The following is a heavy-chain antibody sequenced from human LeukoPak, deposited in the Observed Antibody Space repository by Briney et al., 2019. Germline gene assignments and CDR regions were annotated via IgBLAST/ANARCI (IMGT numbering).Heavy chain of an antibody. V-gene: IGHV5-51*01. CDR3: ARASRDGYNQNFDH. CDR2: IYPGGSET. J-gene: IGHJ4*02. D-gene: IGHD5-24*01. CDR1: GYDFSTYW. Sequence: GESLKISCKGLGYDFSTYWNAWVRQRPGKGLERMGIIYPGGSETRYDPSFQGQVTISADRSTSTAYLQWSSLRASDTAMYYCARASRDGYNQNFDHWGRGTLVTVSS.